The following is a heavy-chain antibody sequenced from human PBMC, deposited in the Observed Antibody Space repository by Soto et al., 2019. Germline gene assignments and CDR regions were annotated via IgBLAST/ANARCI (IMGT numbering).Heavy chain of an antibody. D-gene: IGHD6-19*01. CDR3: ASQASDWYPDY. J-gene: IGHJ4*02. Sequence: QVQLQESGPGLVKPSQTLSLTCTVSGGSISSGGYYWSWLRQHPGKGLEWIGYIFDSGTTYYNPSLKSRVTISVDPSKSQFSLRLTSVTATDTAVYYCASQASDWYPDYWGQGTLVTVSS. V-gene: IGHV4-31*03. CDR1: GGSISSGGYY. CDR2: IFDSGTT.